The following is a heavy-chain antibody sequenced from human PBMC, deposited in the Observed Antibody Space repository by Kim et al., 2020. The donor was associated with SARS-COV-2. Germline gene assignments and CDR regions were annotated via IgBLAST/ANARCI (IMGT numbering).Heavy chain of an antibody. J-gene: IGHJ4*02. CDR3: SSALGH. V-gene: IGHV4-4*07. CDR2: IYTSGRT. D-gene: IGHD3-16*02. Sequence: SETLSLTCTVSGDSLSSDYWSWNRQPAGKGLEWIGRIYTSGRTTYNPSLQSRVTMSVDISKNQSSLKLSSVTAADTAVYYCSSALGHWGQGTLDSVSS. CDR1: GDSLSSDY.